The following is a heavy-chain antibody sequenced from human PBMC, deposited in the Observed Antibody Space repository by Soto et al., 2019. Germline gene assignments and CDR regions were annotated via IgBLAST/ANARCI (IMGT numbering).Heavy chain of an antibody. CDR1: GVSFNSYY. Sequence: QMQLQESGPGLVKPLETLSLTCNVSGVSFNSYYWSWIRQPPGKGLEWVGYINYFGATEYNPSLKSRVTISSDTSKSHFSLRVTSVTASDTAVYYCARHSSAWYRPFDFWGQGSLVTVSS. J-gene: IGHJ4*02. CDR2: INYFGAT. D-gene: IGHD6-19*01. CDR3: ARHSSAWYRPFDF. V-gene: IGHV4-59*01.